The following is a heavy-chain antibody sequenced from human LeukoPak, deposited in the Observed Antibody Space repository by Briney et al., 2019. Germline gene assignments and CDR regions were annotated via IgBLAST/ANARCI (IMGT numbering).Heavy chain of an antibody. V-gene: IGHV3-7*01. D-gene: IGHD4-11*01. CDR2: IKQDGSET. CDR1: GFTFSTYW. Sequence: GGSLRLSCAASGFTFSTYWMIWVRQTPGKGLEWVASIKQDGSETHYVDSVKGRSTISRDNTKNSLYLQMNSLRAEDTAVYYCARASSSKNVQNVDVWGQGTTVTVSS. J-gene: IGHJ6*02. CDR3: ARASSSKNVQNVDV.